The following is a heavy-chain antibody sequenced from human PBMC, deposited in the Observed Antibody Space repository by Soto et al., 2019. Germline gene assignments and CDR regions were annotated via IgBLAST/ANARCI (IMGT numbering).Heavy chain of an antibody. V-gene: IGHV1-69*08. Sequence: QVQLVQSGAEVKKPGSSVKVSCKASGGTFSRDSITWVRQAPGHGLEWIGRIIPIFGIPSYAQKFQRRVTITADESTSTAYMELSSLRSDDTAVYYCAREDRDRETGLVPAAIDGMDVWGQGTTVTVSS. CDR1: GGTFSRDS. CDR2: IIPIFGIP. D-gene: IGHD2-2*01. CDR3: AREDRDRETGLVPAAIDGMDV. J-gene: IGHJ6*02.